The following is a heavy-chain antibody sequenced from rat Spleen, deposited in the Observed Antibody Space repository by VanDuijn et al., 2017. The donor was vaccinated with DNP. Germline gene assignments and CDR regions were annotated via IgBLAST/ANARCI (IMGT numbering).Heavy chain of an antibody. CDR3: ARDRTGTWFAY. J-gene: IGHJ3*01. CDR1: GFTFSNSG. V-gene: IGHV5-19*01. Sequence: EVQLVESGGGLVQPGRSLKLSCAASGFTFSNSGMHWIRQVPGKGLEWVASITSSGGTTYYPDSVKGRFTISRDNAKNTLYLQMNSLISEDTATNYCARDRTGTWFAYWGQGTLVTVSS. CDR2: ITSSGGTT. D-gene: IGHD5-1*01.